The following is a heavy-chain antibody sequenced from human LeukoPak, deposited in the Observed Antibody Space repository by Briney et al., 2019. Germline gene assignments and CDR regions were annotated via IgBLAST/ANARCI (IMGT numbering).Heavy chain of an antibody. CDR2: ISYDGSDK. CDR3: AKDPRRYSRTGGYFDY. J-gene: IGHJ4*02. V-gene: IGHV3-30*18. D-gene: IGHD6-13*01. Sequence: GSLRLSCAASRFTFSNYVMHWVRQAPGKGLEWVAVISYDGSDKYYADSVKGRFTISRDNSKNTLYLQTNSLRAEDTAVYYCAKDPRRYSRTGGYFDYWGQGTLVTVSS. CDR1: RFTFSNYV.